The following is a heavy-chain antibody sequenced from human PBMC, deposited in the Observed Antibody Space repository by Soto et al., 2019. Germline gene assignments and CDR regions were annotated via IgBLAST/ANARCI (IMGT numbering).Heavy chain of an antibody. Sequence: AGGSLRLSCAASGFTFSSYAMSWVRQAPGKGLEWVSAISGSGGSTYYADSVKGRFTISRDNSKNTLYLQMNSLRAEDTAVYYCAKASTGYCSSTSCYANDAFDIWGQGTMVTVSS. CDR1: GFTFSSYA. CDR3: AKASTGYCSSTSCYANDAFDI. J-gene: IGHJ3*02. D-gene: IGHD2-2*01. V-gene: IGHV3-23*01. CDR2: ISGSGGST.